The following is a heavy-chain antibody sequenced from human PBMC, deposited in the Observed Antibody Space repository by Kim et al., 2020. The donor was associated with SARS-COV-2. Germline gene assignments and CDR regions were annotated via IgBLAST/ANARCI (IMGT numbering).Heavy chain of an antibody. J-gene: IGHJ4*02. CDR3: ARGALSITMIVVVITPIDY. CDR1: GFTFSSYA. D-gene: IGHD3-22*01. V-gene: IGHV3-30-3*01. Sequence: GGSLRLSCAASGFTFSSYAMHWVRQAPGKGLEWVAVISYDGSNKYYADSVKGRFTISRDNSKNTLYLQMNSLRAEDTAVYYCARGALSITMIVVVITPIDYWGQGTLVTVSS. CDR2: ISYDGSNK.